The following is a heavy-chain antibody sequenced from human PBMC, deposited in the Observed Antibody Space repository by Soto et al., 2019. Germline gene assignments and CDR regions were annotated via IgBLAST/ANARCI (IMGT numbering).Heavy chain of an antibody. CDR1: GFTFSSYG. Sequence: GGSLTLSCAASGFTFSSYGMHWVRQAPGKGLEWVAVIWYDGSNKYYADSVKGRFTISRDNSKNTLYLQMNSLRAEDTAVYYCAKDGGGEWLREYNWFDPWGQGTLVTVSS. CDR2: IWYDGSNK. D-gene: IGHD5-12*01. V-gene: IGHV3-33*06. CDR3: AKDGGGEWLREYNWFDP. J-gene: IGHJ5*02.